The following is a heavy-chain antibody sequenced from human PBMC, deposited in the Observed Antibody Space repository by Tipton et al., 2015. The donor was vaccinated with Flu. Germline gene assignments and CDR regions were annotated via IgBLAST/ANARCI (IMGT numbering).Heavy chain of an antibody. D-gene: IGHD3-16*02. CDR2: IYYTGST. CDR3: AGWTDYLWGNYRTFAY. Sequence: TLSLTCTVSGGSISSYHWSWIRQPPGKGLEWIGYIYYTGSTDYNPSLKSRVTISVDTSKNQFSLKLSSVTAADTAVYYCAGWTDYLWGNYRTFAYWGQGTLVTVAP. CDR1: GGSISSYH. V-gene: IGHV4-59*03. J-gene: IGHJ4*02.